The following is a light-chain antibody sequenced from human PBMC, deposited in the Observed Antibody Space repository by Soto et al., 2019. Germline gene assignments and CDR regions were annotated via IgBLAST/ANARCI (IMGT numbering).Light chain of an antibody. CDR1: QSVLYSSNNKNY. CDR2: RAS. CDR3: QQYYSLPRT. J-gene: IGKJ1*01. Sequence: DIVMTQSPDSLAVSLGERATINCKSSQSVLYSSNNKNYLAWYQQKPGQPPKLLIYRASTRQSGVPDRFRRSGSGTDFTLTIRSLQAEDVAVYYCQQYYSLPRTFGQGTKVEIK. V-gene: IGKV4-1*01.